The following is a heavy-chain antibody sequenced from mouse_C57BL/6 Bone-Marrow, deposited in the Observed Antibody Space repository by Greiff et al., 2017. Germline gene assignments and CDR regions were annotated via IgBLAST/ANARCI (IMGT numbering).Heavy chain of an antibody. D-gene: IGHD2-5*01. Sequence: QVQLQQPGAELVKPGASVKMSCKASGYTFTSYWITWVKQRPGQGLEWIGDIYPGSGSTNYNEKFKSKATLTVDTSSSAAYLQLSSLTSEDSAVYDCARPYYSNYWYFDVWGTGTTVTVSS. CDR1: GYTFTSYW. J-gene: IGHJ1*03. CDR2: IYPGSGST. V-gene: IGHV1-55*01. CDR3: ARPYYSNYWYFDV.